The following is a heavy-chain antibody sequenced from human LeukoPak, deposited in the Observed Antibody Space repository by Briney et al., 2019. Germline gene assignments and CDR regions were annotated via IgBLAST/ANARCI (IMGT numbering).Heavy chain of an antibody. CDR3: ARLVARTSFFGVVNGGTIDF. CDR2: IYSSGST. D-gene: IGHD3-3*01. J-gene: IGHJ3*01. CDR1: GGSISSYY. V-gene: IGHV4-59*08. Sequence: LATLSLTCTVSGGSISSYYWSWIRQPPGKGLEWVGYIYSSGSTKYNPSIESRVTISIDTSNSQFSLRLKSVPAADTAVYHCARLVARTSFFGVVNGGTIDFWGQGTMVTVSS.